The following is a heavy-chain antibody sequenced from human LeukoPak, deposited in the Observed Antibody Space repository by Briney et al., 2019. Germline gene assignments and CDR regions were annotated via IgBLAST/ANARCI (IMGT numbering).Heavy chain of an antibody. CDR2: IIPIFGTA. Sequence: SVKVSCKASGGTFSSYAISWVRQAPGQGLEWMGGIIPIFGTAYYAQKFQGRVTITADESTSTAYMELSSLRSEDTAVYYCARGTRDGYINFDYWGQGTLVTVSS. D-gene: IGHD5-24*01. V-gene: IGHV1-69*01. CDR3: ARGTRDGYINFDY. CDR1: GGTFSSYA. J-gene: IGHJ4*02.